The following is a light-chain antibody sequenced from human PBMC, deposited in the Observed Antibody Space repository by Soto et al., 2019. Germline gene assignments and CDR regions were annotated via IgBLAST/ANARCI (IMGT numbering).Light chain of an antibody. Sequence: EVVLTQSPGTLSLSPGERATLSCRASQRVSSGYLAWYQQKPGQAPRLLIYGASSRATGIPDRFSGRGSGTDFTLTISRLEPEDFAVYYCQQRSNWPITFGQGTRLEI. J-gene: IGKJ5*01. CDR1: QRVSSGY. V-gene: IGKV3D-20*02. CDR2: GAS. CDR3: QQRSNWPIT.